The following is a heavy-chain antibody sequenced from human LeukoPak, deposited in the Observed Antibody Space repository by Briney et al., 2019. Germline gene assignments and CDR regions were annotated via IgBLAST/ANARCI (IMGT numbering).Heavy chain of an antibody. Sequence: SETLSLTCTVSGGSISSSSYYWGWIRQPPGKGLEWIGSIYYSGSTYYNPSLKSRVTISVDTSKNQFSLKLSPVTAADTAVYYCARLKSNWFDPWGQGTLVTVSS. J-gene: IGHJ5*02. V-gene: IGHV4-39*01. CDR1: GGSISSSSYY. CDR2: IYYSGST. CDR3: ARLKSNWFDP.